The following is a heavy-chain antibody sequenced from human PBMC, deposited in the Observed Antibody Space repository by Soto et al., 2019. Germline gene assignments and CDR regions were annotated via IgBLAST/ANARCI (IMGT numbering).Heavy chain of an antibody. CDR3: ARERRGIAVAGADY. CDR2: ISGYNGKT. D-gene: IGHD6-19*01. Sequence: QVQLVQSGAEVKKPGASVKVSCKASGCTFTSYGISWVRQAPGQGLEWMGWISGYNGKTNYAQKLQGRVTMTTDTSTSTPYMELRSLRSDDTAVYYCARERRGIAVAGADYWGQGTLVTVSS. J-gene: IGHJ4*02. V-gene: IGHV1-18*01. CDR1: GCTFTSYG.